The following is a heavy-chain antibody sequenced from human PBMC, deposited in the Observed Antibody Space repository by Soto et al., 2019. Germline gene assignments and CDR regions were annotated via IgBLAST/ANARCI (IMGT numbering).Heavy chain of an antibody. D-gene: IGHD3-22*01. V-gene: IGHV5-51*01. CDR3: TSETYYYDSSGYYSPYFDY. CDR2: IYPGDSDT. Sequence: PGESLKISCKGSGYSFTSYWIGWVRQMPGKGLEWMGIIYPGDSDTRYSPSFQGQVTISADKSISTAYLQWSSLKASDTAVYYCTSETYYYDSSGYYSPYFDYWGQGTLVTVSS. J-gene: IGHJ4*02. CDR1: GYSFTSYW.